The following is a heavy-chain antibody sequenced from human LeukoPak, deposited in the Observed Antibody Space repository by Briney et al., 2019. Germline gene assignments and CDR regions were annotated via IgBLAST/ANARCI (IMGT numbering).Heavy chain of an antibody. V-gene: IGHV3-7*03. J-gene: IGHJ4*02. CDR3: AREKGRGVISPYYDC. D-gene: IGHD3-10*01. CDR2: IKQDGSEK. CDR1: GFTFSSYW. Sequence: GGSLRLSCAASGFTFSSYWMSWVRQAPGKGLEWVANIKQDGSEKYYVDSVKGRFTISRDNAKNSLYLQMSSLRVEDTAVYFCAREKGRGVISPYYDCWGQGTLVTVSS.